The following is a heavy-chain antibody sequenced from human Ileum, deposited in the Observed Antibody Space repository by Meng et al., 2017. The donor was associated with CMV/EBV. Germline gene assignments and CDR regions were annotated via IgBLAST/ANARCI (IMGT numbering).Heavy chain of an antibody. CDR1: GESFSDSY. CDR3: ATNSEDY. CDR2: VHHSGIT. J-gene: IGHJ4*02. Sequence: VQLQQGGAGLLKPSETLSLTSAISGESFSDSYWIWIRQSPGKGLEWIGEVHHSGITNYNPSLKSRVTISVDTSKNPFFLKLTSVTAADTGLYYCATNSEDYWGQGTLVTVSS. D-gene: IGHD4-23*01. V-gene: IGHV4-34*01.